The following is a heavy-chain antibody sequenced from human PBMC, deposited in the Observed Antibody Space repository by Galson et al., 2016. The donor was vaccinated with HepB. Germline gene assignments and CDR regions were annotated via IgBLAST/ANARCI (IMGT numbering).Heavy chain of an antibody. CDR3: ARDPRRQQLRY. J-gene: IGHJ4*02. D-gene: IGHD6-13*01. Sequence: SLRLSCAASGFTFSSYGMHWVRQAPGKGLEWVAVIWYDGSNKYYADSVKGRFTISRDNSKNTLYLQMNSLRVEDTAVYYCARDPRRQQLRYWGQGTLVTVSS. CDR2: IWYDGSNK. V-gene: IGHV3-33*01. CDR1: GFTFSSYG.